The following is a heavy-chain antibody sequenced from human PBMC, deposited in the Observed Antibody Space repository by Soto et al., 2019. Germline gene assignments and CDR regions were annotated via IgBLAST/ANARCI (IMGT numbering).Heavy chain of an antibody. D-gene: IGHD7-27*01. V-gene: IGHV4-30-4*01. J-gene: IGHJ5*01. CDR3: SRGRYCLTGRCFPNWFDS. Sequence: QVQLLESGPGLVKPSQTLSLTCSVSGDSISTLDYFLAWIRQPPGQALEYIGYIYTSATTYYNPSFESRVAISVDTSKSQFSLNVTSVPAADTAVYFCSRGRYCLTGRCFPNWFDSWGQGALGTVSS. CDR1: GDSISTLDYF. CDR2: IYTSATT.